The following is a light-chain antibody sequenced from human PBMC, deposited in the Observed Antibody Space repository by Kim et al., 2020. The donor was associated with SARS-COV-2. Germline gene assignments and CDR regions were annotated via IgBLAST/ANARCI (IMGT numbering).Light chain of an antibody. CDR3: QQTSSAPYT. V-gene: IGKV1-39*01. CDR2: SAY. CDR1: QSITNY. Sequence: YASVGDRVTNTGRASQSITNYLKWYQQKPGKAPKLLIYSAYSLQGGVPSRFSGSGSGTDFTLTISSLQPEDFATYYCQQTSSAPYTFGQGTKLEI. J-gene: IGKJ2*01.